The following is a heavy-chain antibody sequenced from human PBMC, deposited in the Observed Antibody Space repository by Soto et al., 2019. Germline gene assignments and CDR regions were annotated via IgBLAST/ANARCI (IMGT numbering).Heavy chain of an antibody. V-gene: IGHV4-4*02. CDR3: ARGIQMWSQVYYGMDL. D-gene: IGHD2-21*01. CDR1: GGSISSDYW. J-gene: IGHJ6*02. Sequence: QVQLQESGPGVVKPSGTLSLTCGVSGGSISSDYWWAWVRQSPGRGLEWIGEIFHSGSTHYNPSLESRVTMSVDIVNNHFSLKLMSVAAADTAVYYCARGIQMWSQVYYGMDLWGQGTTVTVSS. CDR2: IFHSGST.